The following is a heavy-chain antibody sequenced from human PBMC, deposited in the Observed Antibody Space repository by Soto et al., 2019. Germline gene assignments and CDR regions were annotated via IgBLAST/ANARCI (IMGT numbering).Heavy chain of an antibody. D-gene: IGHD5-12*01. J-gene: IGHJ6*02. CDR1: GYSFTSYW. V-gene: IGHV5-51*01. CDR3: ARIGGIGESTSLIRPRDGYNGLGTYYYYGMDV. Sequence: PGESLKISCKGSGYSFTSYWIGWVRQMPGKGLEWMGIIYPGDSDTRYSPSFQGQVTISADKSISTAYLQWSSLKASDTAMYYCARIGGIGESTSLIRPRDGYNGLGTYYYYGMDVWGQGTTVTVSS. CDR2: IYPGDSDT.